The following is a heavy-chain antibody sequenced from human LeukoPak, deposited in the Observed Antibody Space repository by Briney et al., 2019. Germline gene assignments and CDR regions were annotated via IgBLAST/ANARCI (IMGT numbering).Heavy chain of an antibody. CDR3: ARRGCSGGSCYSGFDY. J-gene: IGHJ4*02. V-gene: IGHV4-59*08. CDR1: GGSISSYY. CDR2: IYYSGST. D-gene: IGHD2-15*01. Sequence: SETLSLTCTVSGGSISSYYWSWIRQPPGKGLEWIGCIYYSGSTNYNPSLKSRVTISVDTSKNQFSLKLSSVTAADTAVYYCARRGCSGGSCYSGFDYWGQGTLVTVSS.